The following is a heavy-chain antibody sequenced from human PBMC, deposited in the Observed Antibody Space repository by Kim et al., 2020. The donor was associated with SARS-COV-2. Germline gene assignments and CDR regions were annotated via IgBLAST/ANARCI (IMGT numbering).Heavy chain of an antibody. V-gene: IGHV4-59*01. D-gene: IGHD3-22*01. CDR3: ARTSRSSGYYPYYFDY. Sequence: PSLKGRVTISVATSKSQFSLKLSSVTAADTAVYYCARTSRSSGYYPYYFDYWGQGTLVTVSS. J-gene: IGHJ4*02.